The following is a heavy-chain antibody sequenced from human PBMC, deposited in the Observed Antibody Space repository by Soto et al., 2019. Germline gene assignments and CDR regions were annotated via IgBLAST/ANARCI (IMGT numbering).Heavy chain of an antibody. J-gene: IGHJ6*02. Sequence: GASVKVSCKASGYTFTSYTMHWVRQAPGQRLEWMGWINAGNGNTKYSQKFQGRVTITRDTSASTAYMELSSLRSEDTAVYYCARANYDSSGFWLYGMDVWGQGTTVTVSS. CDR2: INAGNGNT. CDR3: ARANYDSSGFWLYGMDV. V-gene: IGHV1-3*01. D-gene: IGHD3-22*01. CDR1: GYTFTSYT.